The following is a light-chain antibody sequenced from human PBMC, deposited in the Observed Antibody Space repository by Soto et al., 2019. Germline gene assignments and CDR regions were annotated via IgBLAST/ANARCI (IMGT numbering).Light chain of an antibody. J-gene: IGKJ1*01. V-gene: IGKV1-39*01. CDR3: QERKT. Sequence: DIQMTQSPSSLSASVGDRVTITCRASQSISSYLNWYQQKPGKAPKLLIYAASSLQSGVPSRFSGSGSGTDFTLTISKLQPEDSTIYYCQERKTFGQGTKVEIK. CDR1: QSISSY. CDR2: AAS.